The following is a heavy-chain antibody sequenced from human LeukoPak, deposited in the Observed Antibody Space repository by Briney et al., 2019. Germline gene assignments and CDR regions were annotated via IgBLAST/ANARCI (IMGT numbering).Heavy chain of an antibody. Sequence: GGSLRLSCAASGFTFSSYSMNWVRQAPGKGLEWVSSISSSSSYIYYADSVKGRFTTSRDNAKNSLYLQMNSLRAEDTAVYYCARGQSYYYGMDVWGQGTTVTVSS. J-gene: IGHJ6*02. V-gene: IGHV3-21*01. CDR2: ISSSSSYI. CDR3: ARGQSYYYGMDV. CDR1: GFTFSSYS.